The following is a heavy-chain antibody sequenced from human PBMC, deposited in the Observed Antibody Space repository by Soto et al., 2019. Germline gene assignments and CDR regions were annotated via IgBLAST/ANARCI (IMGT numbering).Heavy chain of an antibody. CDR3: ATHGRNSRYGMDV. CDR2: INHSGST. J-gene: IGHJ6*02. CDR1: GGSFSGYY. V-gene: IGHV4-34*01. Sequence: SETLSLTCAVYGGSFSGYYWSWIRQPPGKGLEWIGEINHSGSTNYNPSLKSRVTISVDTSKNQFSLKLSSVTAADTAVYYCATHGRNSRYGMDVWGQGTTVT. D-gene: IGHD2-21*01.